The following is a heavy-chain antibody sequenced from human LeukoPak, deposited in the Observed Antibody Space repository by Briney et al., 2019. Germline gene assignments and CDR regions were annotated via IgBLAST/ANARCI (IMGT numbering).Heavy chain of an antibody. CDR1: GGTFSSYA. CDR2: IIPILGIA. D-gene: IGHD2-2*02. J-gene: IGHJ5*02. Sequence: SVKVSCKASGGTFSSYAISWVRQAPGQGLEWMGRIIPILGIANYAQKFQGRVTITADKSTSTAYMELSSLRSEDTAVYYCAGSVQYQLLYDHWFDPRGQGTLVTVSS. V-gene: IGHV1-69*04. CDR3: AGSVQYQLLYDHWFDP.